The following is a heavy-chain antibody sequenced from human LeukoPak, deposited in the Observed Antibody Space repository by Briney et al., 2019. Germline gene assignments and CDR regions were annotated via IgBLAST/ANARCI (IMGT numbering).Heavy chain of an antibody. CDR3: AKFYSSGWTYFFDY. CDR1: GFTFSNYA. Sequence: PGGSLRLSCAASGFTFSNYAMSWVRQAPGKGLEWVSTISSDGDSTYFIDSVKGRFTLSRDNSKNTLYLQMNSLRAEDTAVYYCAKFYSSGWTYFFDYWGQGTLVTVSS. D-gene: IGHD6-19*01. J-gene: IGHJ4*02. V-gene: IGHV3-23*01. CDR2: ISSDGDST.